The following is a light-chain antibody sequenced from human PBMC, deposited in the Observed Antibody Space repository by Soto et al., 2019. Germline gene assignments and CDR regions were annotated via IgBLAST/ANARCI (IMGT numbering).Light chain of an antibody. CDR2: GAS. J-gene: IGKJ1*01. CDR3: QQYNNWPRT. Sequence: EIVLTQSPGTLSLSPGERATLSCRTSQSVSNNYLAWYQQKPGQAPRLLIYGASSRATGIPDRFSGSGSGTDFTLSISRMEPEDFAVYYCQQYNNWPRTFGQWTKGDIK. CDR1: QSVSNNY. V-gene: IGKV3-20*01.